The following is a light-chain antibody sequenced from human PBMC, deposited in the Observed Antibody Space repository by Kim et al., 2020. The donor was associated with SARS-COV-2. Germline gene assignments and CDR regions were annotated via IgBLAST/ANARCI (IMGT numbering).Light chain of an antibody. V-gene: IGKV3-20*01. CDR2: GAF. J-gene: IGKJ2*01. CDR3: QQYGSSLMYT. CDR1: RSLPSNY. Sequence: SPGEMATLSCRDTRSLPSNYLAWYQQKPGQAPRLLIYGAFARASGIPDRFSGSGSGTDFTLTINRLEPEDFAVYYCQQYGSSLMYTFGQGTKLEI.